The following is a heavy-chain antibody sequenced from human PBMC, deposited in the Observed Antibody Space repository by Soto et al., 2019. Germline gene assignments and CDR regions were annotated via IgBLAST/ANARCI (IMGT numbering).Heavy chain of an antibody. V-gene: IGHV4-34*01. Sequence: PQTLCHTSAVYGGFLRTCYWLGCRLLPGKGLEWIGEIDHSGSTSYNPSLMGRVTISVDTSKNRFSLELTSVTAADTAVYYCSGGKRNIVVAWIDYWGQGTLVTVSS. D-gene: IGHD2-15*01. CDR1: GGFLRTCY. CDR3: SGGKRNIVVAWIDY. J-gene: IGHJ4*02. CDR2: IDHSGST.